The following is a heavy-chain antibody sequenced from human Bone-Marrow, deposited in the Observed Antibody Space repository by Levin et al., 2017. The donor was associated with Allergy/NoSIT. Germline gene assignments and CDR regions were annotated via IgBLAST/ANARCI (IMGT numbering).Heavy chain of an antibody. V-gene: IGHV1-8*01. CDR2: MYPNSDNA. CDR3: ARGELGSGYLFDY. J-gene: IGHJ4*02. D-gene: IGHD5-12*01. Sequence: ASVKVSCKTSGYTFTSFDINWVRQATGQGLEWMGWMYPNSDNAGYAQKFQGRVTMTWNTSISTAYMELSSLRSEDTAIYYCARGELGSGYLFDYWGQGTLVTVSS. CDR1: GYTFTSFD.